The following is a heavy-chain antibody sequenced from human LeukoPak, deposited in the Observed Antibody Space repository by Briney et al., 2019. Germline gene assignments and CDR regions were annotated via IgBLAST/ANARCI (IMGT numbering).Heavy chain of an antibody. CDR1: GFTVSSKY. CDR2: IYSGDIT. D-gene: IGHD5-12*01. V-gene: IGHV3-66*01. J-gene: IGHJ4*02. Sequence: GGSLRLSCVVSGFTVSSKYMSWVRQAPGKGLEWVSVIYSGDITYYADSVKGRFTISRDNSMNTLYLEMNSLRAEDTAVYYCARGADQGIVATKHVWGQGTLVTASS. CDR3: ARGADQGIVATKHV.